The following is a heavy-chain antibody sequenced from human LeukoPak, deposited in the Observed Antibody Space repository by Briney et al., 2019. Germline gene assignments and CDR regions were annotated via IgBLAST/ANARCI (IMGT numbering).Heavy chain of an antibody. CDR2: VAHDEKTI. D-gene: IGHD2-15*01. V-gene: IGHV3-30*04. Sequence: GALRLSCAASGFTFSSYAMHWVRQAPGKGLEWVAVVAHDEKTIFYADSLKGRFTVSRDNSKNTVYLQMNRLTDEDTAVYYCAREKQSGRTPFDYWGQGSLVTVSS. J-gene: IGHJ4*02. CDR3: AREKQSGRTPFDY. CDR1: GFTFSSYA.